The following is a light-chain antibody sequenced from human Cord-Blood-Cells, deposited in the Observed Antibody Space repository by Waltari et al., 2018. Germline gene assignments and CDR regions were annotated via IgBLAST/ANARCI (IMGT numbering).Light chain of an antibody. V-gene: IGKV1-39*01. J-gene: IGKJ5*01. CDR2: AAS. Sequence: DIQMTQSPSPLSASVGDSVTITCRASQSISSYLNWYQQKPGKAPKLLIYAASSLQSGVPSRFSGSGSGTDFTLTISSLQPEDFATYYCQQSYSTPPITFGQGTRLEIK. CDR3: QQSYSTPPIT. CDR1: QSISSY.